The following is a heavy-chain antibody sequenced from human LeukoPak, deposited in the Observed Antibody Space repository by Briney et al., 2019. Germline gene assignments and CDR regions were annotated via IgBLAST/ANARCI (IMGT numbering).Heavy chain of an antibody. CDR2: IWYDGSNK. J-gene: IGHJ6*02. V-gene: IGHV3-33*01. Sequence: GGSLRLSCAASGFTFSSYGMHWVRQAPGKGLEWVAVIWYDGSNKYYADSVKGRFTISRDDSKNTLYLQMNSLRAEDTAVYYCARGRYDFWSGYPRAAYYGMDVWGQGTTVTVSS. D-gene: IGHD3-3*01. CDR3: ARGRYDFWSGYPRAAYYGMDV. CDR1: GFTFSSYG.